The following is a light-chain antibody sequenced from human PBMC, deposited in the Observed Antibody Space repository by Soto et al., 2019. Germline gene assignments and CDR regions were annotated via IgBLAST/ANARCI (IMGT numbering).Light chain of an antibody. V-gene: IGLV2-11*01. J-gene: IGLJ1*01. CDR1: STDVGASNN. CDR3: CSYAVTFYV. Sequence: QSALTQPRSVSGSHGQSVTISCTGTSTDVGASNNVSWYQQLPGRAPKLMIYDVSERPSGVSDRFSGSKSGNTASLTISGLQADDEADYYCCSYAVTFYVFGTGTKVT. CDR2: DVS.